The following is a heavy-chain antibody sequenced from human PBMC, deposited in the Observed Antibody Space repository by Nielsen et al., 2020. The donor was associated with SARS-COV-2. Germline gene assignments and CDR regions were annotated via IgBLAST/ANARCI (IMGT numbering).Heavy chain of an antibody. CDR1: GFTFSSYA. J-gene: IGHJ6*02. Sequence: GESLKISCAASGFTFSSYAMHWVRQAPGKGLEWVAVKSYDGSNKYYADSVKGRFTISRDNSKNTLYLQMNSLRAEDTAVYYCARDPESYDILTDYGMDVWGQGTTVTVSS. CDR3: ARDPESYDILTDYGMDV. CDR2: KSYDGSNK. V-gene: IGHV3-30-3*01. D-gene: IGHD3-9*01.